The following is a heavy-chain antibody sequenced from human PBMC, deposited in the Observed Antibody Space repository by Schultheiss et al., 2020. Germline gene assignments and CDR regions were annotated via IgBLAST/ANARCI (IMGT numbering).Heavy chain of an antibody. CDR3: ARLIDGGNDIIDY. J-gene: IGHJ4*02. V-gene: IGHV3-48*04. Sequence: GGSLRLSCAASGFTFSSYAMHWVRQAPGKGLEWVSYISGGGSMIFYADSAKGRFTISRDNTKNTLYLQMNSLRAEDTAVYYCARLIDGGNDIIDYWGQGTLVTVSS. CDR1: GFTFSSYA. CDR2: ISGGGSMI. D-gene: IGHD4-23*01.